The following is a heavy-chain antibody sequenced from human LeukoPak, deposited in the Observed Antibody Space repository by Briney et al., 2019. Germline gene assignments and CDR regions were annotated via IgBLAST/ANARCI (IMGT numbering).Heavy chain of an antibody. V-gene: IGHV4-34*01. J-gene: IGHJ5*02. CDR2: THHSGST. Sequence: PSQTLSLTCALYGRSLSAYYWSWIRHPPRNVLGWNGETHHSGSTTYNPTLKTRVTISVDTSKNQFSLRLSSVTAADTALFYCARGRRYQLPLGFDPWGQGTLVTVSS. D-gene: IGHD2-2*01. CDR1: GRSLSAYY. CDR3: ARGRRYQLPLGFDP.